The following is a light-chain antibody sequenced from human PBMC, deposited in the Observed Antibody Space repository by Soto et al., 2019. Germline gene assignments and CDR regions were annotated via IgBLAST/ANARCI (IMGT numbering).Light chain of an antibody. CDR2: DAS. Sequence: DIPMTQSPSTLSASVGDRVTITCRASQSISSWLAWYQQKPGKAPKLLIYDASSLESGVPSRFSGSGSGTEFTLTNSSLQPDDFATYYCQQYRNTFGQGTKLEIK. J-gene: IGKJ2*01. V-gene: IGKV1-5*01. CDR3: QQYRNT. CDR1: QSISSW.